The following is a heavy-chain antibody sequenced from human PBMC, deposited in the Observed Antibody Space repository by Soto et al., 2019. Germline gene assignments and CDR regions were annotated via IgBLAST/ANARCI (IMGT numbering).Heavy chain of an antibody. CDR2: IDPSDSYT. Sequence: GESLKISCKGSGYSFTSYWISWVRQMPGKGLEWMGRIDPSDSYTNYSPSFQGHVTISADKSISTAYLQWSSLKASDTAMYYCATASPSDYSIYYYGMDVWGQGTTVTVSS. CDR1: GYSFTSYW. D-gene: IGHD4-4*01. J-gene: IGHJ6*02. CDR3: ATASPSDYSIYYYGMDV. V-gene: IGHV5-10-1*01.